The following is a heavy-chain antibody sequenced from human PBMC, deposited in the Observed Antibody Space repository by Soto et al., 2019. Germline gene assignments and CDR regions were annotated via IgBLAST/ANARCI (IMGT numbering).Heavy chain of an antibody. J-gene: IGHJ4*02. D-gene: IGHD3-10*01. CDR1: AVTFSYYA. CDR2: ISGGSSVT. CDR3: AKVLSKNYYYPFDF. Sequence: LGGSLRHSCIASAVTFSYYAITWTRQSPGKGLEWVSTISGGSSVTYYGDSMKGRFTISRDNAKKTLFLQLNRLSAEDTATYYCAKVLSKNYYYPFDFWGQGTQVTVSS. V-gene: IGHV3-23*01.